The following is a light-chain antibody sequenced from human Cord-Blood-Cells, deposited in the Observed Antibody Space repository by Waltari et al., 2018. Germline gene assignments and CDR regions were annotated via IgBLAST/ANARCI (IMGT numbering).Light chain of an antibody. CDR2: STN. CDR1: SSNIGSNT. V-gene: IGLV1-44*01. J-gene: IGLJ3*02. CDR3: AAWDDSLNGV. Sequence: QSVLTQPPSASGTPGQRVTISCSGSSSNIGSNTVNWYQQLPGTAPKLLIYSTNQRPSGVPDRFSGSKSGTSASLAISGLQSEDEADYYCAAWDDSLNGVFGGGTKLTVL.